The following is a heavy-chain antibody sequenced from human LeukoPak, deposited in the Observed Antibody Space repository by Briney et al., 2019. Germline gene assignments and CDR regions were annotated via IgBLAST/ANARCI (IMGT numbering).Heavy chain of an antibody. D-gene: IGHD3-10*01. Sequence: SETLSLTCTVSGGSISSSSYSWGWIRQPPGKGLEWIGCFYHGGNTYYNPSLKSRVIISIDTSKNHLSLKLTSLTAADTAVYYCATTRGEVPAAFDNWAQGTLVTVSS. V-gene: IGHV4-39*02. CDR1: GGSISSSSYS. J-gene: IGHJ4*02. CDR2: FYHGGNT. CDR3: ATTRGEVPAAFDN.